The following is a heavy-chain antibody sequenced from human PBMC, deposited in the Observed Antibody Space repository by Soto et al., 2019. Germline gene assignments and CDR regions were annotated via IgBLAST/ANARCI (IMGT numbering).Heavy chain of an antibody. V-gene: IGHV3-33*01. J-gene: IGHJ6*02. D-gene: IGHD6-13*01. CDR2: IWYDESNK. Sequence: QVQLVESGGGVVRPGRSLRLSCAASGFAFNRFGVHWVRQAPGKGLEWVAGIWYDESNKFYADSVKGRFSISRDNSKNTLYLEMNSLRAEDTAVYYCVRDDGVAAAGPYYYYAMDVWGQGTTVIVSS. CDR3: VRDDGVAAAGPYYYYAMDV. CDR1: GFAFNRFG.